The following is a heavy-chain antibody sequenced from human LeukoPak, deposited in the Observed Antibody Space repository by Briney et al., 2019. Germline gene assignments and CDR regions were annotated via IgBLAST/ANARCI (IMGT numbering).Heavy chain of an antibody. Sequence: PSETLSLTCTVSGGSISSYYWSWIRQPAGKGLEWIGRIYTSGSTNYNPSLKSRVTMSVDTSKNQFSLKLSSVTAADTAVYYCARQGSYGDYMLVDYWGQGTRVTVSS. V-gene: IGHV4-4*07. CDR3: ARQGSYGDYMLVDY. CDR1: GGSISSYY. CDR2: IYTSGST. D-gene: IGHD4-17*01. J-gene: IGHJ4*02.